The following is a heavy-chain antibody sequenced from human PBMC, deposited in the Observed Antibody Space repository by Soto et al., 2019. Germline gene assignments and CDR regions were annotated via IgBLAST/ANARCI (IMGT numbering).Heavy chain of an antibody. CDR3: ARLTSGYFDY. D-gene: IGHD1-26*01. V-gene: IGHV4-39*01. J-gene: IGHJ4*02. Sequence: SETLSLTCTVSGGSISSGGYYWGWIRQPPGKGLEWIGRFFYSGSTNYNPSLKSRVAISVDTSKNQFSLKLTSVTAADTAVYFCARLTSGYFDYWGQGTLVTVSS. CDR2: FFYSGST. CDR1: GGSISSGGYY.